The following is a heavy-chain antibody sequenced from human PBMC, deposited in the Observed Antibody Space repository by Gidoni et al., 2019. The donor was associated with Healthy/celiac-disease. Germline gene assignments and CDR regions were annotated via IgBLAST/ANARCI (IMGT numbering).Heavy chain of an antibody. V-gene: IGHV4-34*01. J-gene: IGHJ4*02. Sequence: HVQLQQWGAGLFKPSETLSLTCAVYGGSFIGSSWTLIRHPPGQGLEWIGEIKHRGSTNYNPSLKSRVTISVDTSKNQCSLKLSSVTAADTAVDYCARGTSDYVWGSYRYTRFDYWGQGTLVTVSS. CDR1: GGSFIGSS. D-gene: IGHD3-16*02. CDR3: ARGTSDYVWGSYRYTRFDY. CDR2: IKHRGST.